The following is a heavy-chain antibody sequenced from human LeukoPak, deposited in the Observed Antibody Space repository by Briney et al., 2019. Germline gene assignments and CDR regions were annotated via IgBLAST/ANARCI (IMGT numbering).Heavy chain of an antibody. Sequence: GASVKVSCKASGYTFTSYVMHWVRQAPGQRLEWMGCINDGNGNTKYSQESQGRVTITRDTSASTAYMELSSLRSEDMAVYYCARGAKFRSYGSGTYYTSLPFDPWGQGTLVTVSS. V-gene: IGHV1-3*03. J-gene: IGHJ5*02. D-gene: IGHD3-10*01. CDR2: INDGNGNT. CDR1: GYTFTSYV. CDR3: ARGAKFRSYGSGTYYTSLPFDP.